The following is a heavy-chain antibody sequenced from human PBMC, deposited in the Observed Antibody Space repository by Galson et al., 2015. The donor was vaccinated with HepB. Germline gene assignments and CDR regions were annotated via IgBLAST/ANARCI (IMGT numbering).Heavy chain of an antibody. CDR1: GFTFNDHG. Sequence: SLRLSCAASGFTFNDHGMSWVRQVPGKGLEWVSGINWIGGSTGYADSVKGRFSISRDNAKNSLYLQMNSLRAEDTALYYCARMLKYSYGLTRGGSYYYAMDVWGQGTTVTVSS. CDR2: INWIGGST. CDR3: ARMLKYSYGLTRGGSYYYAMDV. D-gene: IGHD5-18*01. J-gene: IGHJ6*02. V-gene: IGHV3-20*04.